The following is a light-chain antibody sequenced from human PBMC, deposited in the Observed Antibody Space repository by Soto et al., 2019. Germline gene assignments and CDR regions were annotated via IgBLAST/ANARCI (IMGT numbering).Light chain of an antibody. CDR3: QQYNSWPPLT. J-gene: IGKJ4*01. CDR1: QNVNSN. V-gene: IGKV3-15*01. CDR2: GAY. Sequence: EIVMTQSPATVSVSPGERATLSCRASQNVNSNLAWYQQKPGQPPRLLIYGAYTRATGVPARFSGSGSGTEFTLTINSLPSEDFAVYYCQQYNSWPPLTFGGGTKVEIK.